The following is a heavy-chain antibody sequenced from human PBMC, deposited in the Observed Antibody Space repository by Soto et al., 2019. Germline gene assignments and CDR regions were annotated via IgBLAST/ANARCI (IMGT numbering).Heavy chain of an antibody. D-gene: IGHD3-10*01. CDR3: ASHMVRGVPFGY. CDR1: GGSISSYY. Sequence: QVQLQESGPGLVKPSETLSLTCTVSGGSISSYYWSWIRQPPGKGLEWIGYIYFRGSTNYNPSLKRRVPISVDTSKNQFSLKLSSVTAADTAVYYCASHMVRGVPFGYWGQGTLVTVSS. J-gene: IGHJ4*02. CDR2: IYFRGST. V-gene: IGHV4-59*08.